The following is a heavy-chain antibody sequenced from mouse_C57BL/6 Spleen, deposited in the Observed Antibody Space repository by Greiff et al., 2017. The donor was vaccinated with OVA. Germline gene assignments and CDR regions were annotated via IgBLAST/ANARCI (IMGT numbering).Heavy chain of an antibody. CDR3: ARDKAPAYSNYRDWYFDV. V-gene: IGHV5-4*01. Sequence: EVQVVESGGGLVKPGGSLKLSCAASGFTFSSYAMSWVRQTPEKRLEWVATISDGGSYTYYPDNVKGRFTISRDNAKNNLYLQMSHLKSEDTAMYYCARDKAPAYSNYRDWYFDVWGTGTTVTVSS. D-gene: IGHD2-5*01. CDR1: GFTFSSYA. CDR2: ISDGGSYT. J-gene: IGHJ1*03.